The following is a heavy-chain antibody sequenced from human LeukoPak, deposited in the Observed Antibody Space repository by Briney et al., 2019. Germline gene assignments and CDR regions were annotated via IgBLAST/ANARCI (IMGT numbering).Heavy chain of an antibody. D-gene: IGHD3-10*01. V-gene: IGHV3-30*18. J-gene: IGHJ4*02. Sequence: LPGGSLRLSCGVSGFTFRTYGMHWVRQAPGKGLEWVSIISYDGTTKDYTDSVKGRFTISRDNSKNTLYLQTTSLRTEDTAVYYCAKGVETSTTGELPYYFDYWGQGTLVTVSS. CDR2: ISYDGTTK. CDR1: GFTFRTYG. CDR3: AKGVETSTTGELPYYFDY.